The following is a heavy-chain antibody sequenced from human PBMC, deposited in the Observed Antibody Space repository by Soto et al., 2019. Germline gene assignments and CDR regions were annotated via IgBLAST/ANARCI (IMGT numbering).Heavy chain of an antibody. Sequence: ESGGGLVQPGGSLRLSCAASGFTFSSSPMNWLRQAPGKGLEWVSYIGTSSTYIHYADSVKGRFTISRDDAKNSLYLQMDSLRDEDTAVYYCARDVWVYGSGSHYNNWFDPWGQGTLVSVSS. J-gene: IGHJ5*02. V-gene: IGHV3-48*02. CDR1: GFTFSSSP. CDR2: IGTSSTYI. D-gene: IGHD3-10*01. CDR3: ARDVWVYGSGSHYNNWFDP.